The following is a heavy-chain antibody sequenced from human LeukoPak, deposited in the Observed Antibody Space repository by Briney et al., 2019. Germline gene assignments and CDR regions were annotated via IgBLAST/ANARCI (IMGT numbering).Heavy chain of an antibody. D-gene: IGHD6-6*01. CDR2: IIPIFGTA. Sequence: SVKLSCKASGGTFSSYAISWVREAPGQGLEWMGGIIPIFGTANYAQKFQGRVTITADKSTSTAYMELSSLRSEDAAVYYCARAGSSSSGFDYWGQGTLVTVSS. J-gene: IGHJ4*02. CDR3: ARAGSSSSGFDY. V-gene: IGHV1-69*06. CDR1: GGTFSSYA.